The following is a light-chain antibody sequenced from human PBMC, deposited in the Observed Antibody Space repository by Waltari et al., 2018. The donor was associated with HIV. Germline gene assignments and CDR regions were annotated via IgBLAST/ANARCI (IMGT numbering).Light chain of an antibody. CDR1: QSIMQW. Sequence: DIQMTQSPSTLSAFIGDSVTITCRASQSIMQWLAWYQQKPGKAPKLLIYKASVLESGVPSRFSGSGSGTDFTLTISSLQPVDSATYYCQQYNRTPWAFGQGTKVEIK. J-gene: IGKJ1*01. CDR2: KAS. CDR3: QQYNRTPWA. V-gene: IGKV1-5*03.